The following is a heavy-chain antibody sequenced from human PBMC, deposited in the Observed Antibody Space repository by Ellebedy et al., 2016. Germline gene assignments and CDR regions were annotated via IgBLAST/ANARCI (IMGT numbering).Heavy chain of an antibody. CDR1: GFTFSSYA. J-gene: IGHJ4*02. D-gene: IGHD6-19*01. CDR2: ISYDGSNK. Sequence: GESLKISCAASGFTFSSYAMHWVRQAPGKGLEWVAVISYDGSNKYYADSVKVRFTISRDNSKNTLYLQPNSLRPEETVEYYCARGYSSGWFPPYYFDYWGQGTLVTVSS. V-gene: IGHV3-30-3*01. CDR3: ARGYSSGWFPPYYFDY.